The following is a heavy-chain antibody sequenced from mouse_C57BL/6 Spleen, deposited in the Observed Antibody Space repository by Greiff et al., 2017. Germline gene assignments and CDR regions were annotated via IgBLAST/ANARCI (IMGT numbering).Heavy chain of an antibody. J-gene: IGHJ3*01. D-gene: IGHD1-1*01. V-gene: IGHV5-9-1*02. CDR1: GFTFSSHA. CDR2: ISSGGDYI. CDR3: TRGDYGSSLGAY. Sequence: EVKLVESGEGLVKPGGSLKLSCAASGFTFSSHAMSWVRQTPEKRLEWVAYISSGGDYIYYADTVKGRFTISRDNARNTLYLQMSSLKSEDTAMYYCTRGDYGSSLGAYWGQGTLVTVSA.